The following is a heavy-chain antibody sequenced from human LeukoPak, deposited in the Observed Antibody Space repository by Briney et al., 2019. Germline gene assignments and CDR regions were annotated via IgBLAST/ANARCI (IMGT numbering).Heavy chain of an antibody. D-gene: IGHD6-19*01. CDR1: GYTFTGYY. V-gene: IGHV1-2*02. J-gene: IGHJ4*02. CDR2: INPNSGGT. CDR3: ARDLSRAVAGTDFDY. Sequence: ASVKVSCKASGYTFTGYYMHWVRQAPGQGLEWMGWINPNSGGTNYAQKFQGRVTMTRDTSISTAYMELSRLRSDDTAVYYRARDLSRAVAGTDFDYWGQGTLVTVSS.